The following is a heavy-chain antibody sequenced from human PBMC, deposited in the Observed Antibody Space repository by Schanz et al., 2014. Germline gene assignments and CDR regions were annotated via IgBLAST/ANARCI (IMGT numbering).Heavy chain of an antibody. D-gene: IGHD3-22*01. J-gene: IGHJ6*03. CDR2: ISHDGHRD. CDR3: ARENSSGYYPAVTYYIDV. V-gene: IGHV3-30-3*01. Sequence: EESGGGVVQPGRSLRLSCAASGFTFHTYDMHWVRQAPGKGLEWVAQISHDGHRDFYADSVKGRFTVSRDNNWKTLSLQMNSLRMDDTAIYHCARENSSGYYPAVTYYIDVWGKGITVIVSS. CDR1: GFTFHTYD.